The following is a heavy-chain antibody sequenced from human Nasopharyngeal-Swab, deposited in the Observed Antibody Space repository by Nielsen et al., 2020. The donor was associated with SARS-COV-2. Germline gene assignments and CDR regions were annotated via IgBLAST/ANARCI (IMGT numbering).Heavy chain of an antibody. J-gene: IGHJ6*02. CDR1: GFTFSSYG. D-gene: IGHD6-19*01. CDR3: AKDGIEEGGLSAGYGLDV. V-gene: IGHV3-30*02. CDR2: IWYDGSDK. Sequence: GGSLRLSCAASGFTFSSYGMHWVRQAPGKGLEWVASIWYDGSDKYYADSVKGRFTISRDNAKNTLYLQMNSLRSEDTAVYKCAKDGIEEGGLSAGYGLDVWGQGTTVTVS.